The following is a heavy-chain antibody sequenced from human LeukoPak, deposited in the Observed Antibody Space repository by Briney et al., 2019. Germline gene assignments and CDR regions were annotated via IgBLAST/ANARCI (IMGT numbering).Heavy chain of an antibody. V-gene: IGHV3-23*01. CDR2: ISGSGGNT. J-gene: IGHJ6*03. CDR3: AKDVYYYYMDV. Sequence: GGSLRLSCAASGLTFSSYAMSWVRQAPGKGLDWVSAISGSGGNTYHADSVKGRFTISRDNSKNTLYLQMDSLRAEDTAIYYCAKDVYYYYMDVWGKGTTVTVSS. CDR1: GLTFSSYA.